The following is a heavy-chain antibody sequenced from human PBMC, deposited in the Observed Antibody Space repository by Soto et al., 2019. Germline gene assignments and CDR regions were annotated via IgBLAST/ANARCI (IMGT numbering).Heavy chain of an antibody. CDR2: IYYSGST. V-gene: IGHV4-59*01. D-gene: IGHD3-10*01. CDR3: ARVWGGAFDF. J-gene: IGHJ3*01. CDR1: GGSISSYY. Sequence: SETLSLTCTASGGSISSYYWSWIRQPPGKGLEWIGYIYYSGSTNYNPSLKSRVTILVDTSKNQFSLKLSSVTAADTAVYYCARVWGGAFDFWGQGTMVTVSS.